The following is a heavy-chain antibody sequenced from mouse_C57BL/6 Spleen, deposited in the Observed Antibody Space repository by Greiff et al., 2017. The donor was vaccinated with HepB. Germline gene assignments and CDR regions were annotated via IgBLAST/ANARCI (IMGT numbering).Heavy chain of an antibody. Sequence: QVQLQQPGAELVKPGASVKMSCKASGYTFTSYWITWVKQRPGQGLEWIGDIYPGSGSTNYNEEFKSKATLTVDTSSSTAYMQLSSLTSEDSAVYYCARTFDYDPYYAMDYWGQGTSVTVSS. CDR1: GYTFTSYW. CDR3: ARTFDYDPYYAMDY. V-gene: IGHV1-55*01. J-gene: IGHJ4*01. CDR2: IYPGSGST. D-gene: IGHD2-4*01.